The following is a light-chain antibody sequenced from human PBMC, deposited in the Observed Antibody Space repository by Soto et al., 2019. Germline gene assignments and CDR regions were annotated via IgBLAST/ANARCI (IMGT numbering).Light chain of an antibody. CDR2: SAS. Sequence: AIQMTQSPSSLSASVGDRVTITCRASQGIRNDLGWYQHKPGKAPKLLIYSASSLQSGVQSRFSGSGSGTDFPLTISSLQPEDSATYYCIKDYNHPFTCGPGTXVD. CDR1: QGIRND. CDR3: IKDYNHPFT. V-gene: IGKV1-6*01. J-gene: IGKJ3*01.